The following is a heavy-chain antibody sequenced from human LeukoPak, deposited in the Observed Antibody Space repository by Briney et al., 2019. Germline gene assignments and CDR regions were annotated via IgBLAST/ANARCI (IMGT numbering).Heavy chain of an antibody. CDR1: GFSFTNAW. J-gene: IGHJ4*02. CDR3: TTVALRDY. CDR2: IKSKTDGGAI. V-gene: IGHV3-15*01. Sequence: PGGSLRLSCEVSGFSFTNAWMTWVRQAPGKGLEWVGRIKSKTDGGAIDYAVPVKGRFTISRDDPKNTLYLQMNSLKIEDTGVYYCTTVALRDYWGQVTMATVSS.